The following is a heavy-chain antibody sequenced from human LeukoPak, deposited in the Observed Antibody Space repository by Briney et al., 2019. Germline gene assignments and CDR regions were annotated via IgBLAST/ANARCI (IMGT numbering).Heavy chain of an antibody. Sequence: ASVKVSCKASGYTFTSYAMNWVRQAPGQGLEWMGWISAYNGNTNYAQKLQGRVTMTTDTSTSTAYMELRSLRSDDTAVYYCARGWELHDAFDIWGQGTMVTVSS. CDR1: GYTFTSYA. CDR3: ARGWELHDAFDI. V-gene: IGHV1-18*01. CDR2: ISAYNGNT. J-gene: IGHJ3*02. D-gene: IGHD1-26*01.